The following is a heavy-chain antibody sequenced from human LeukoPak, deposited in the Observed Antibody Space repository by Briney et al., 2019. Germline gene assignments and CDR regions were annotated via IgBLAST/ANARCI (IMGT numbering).Heavy chain of an antibody. Sequence: PGGSLRLSCAASGFTFSRYTMNWVRQAPGKGLEWVSSISSSSSYIYYADSVKGRFTISRDNAKNSLYLQMNSLIAEDTAVYYCAREGSSTSCLDYWGQGTLDTVSS. CDR3: AREGSSTSCLDY. J-gene: IGHJ4*02. CDR1: GFTFSRYT. V-gene: IGHV3-21*01. D-gene: IGHD2-2*01. CDR2: ISSSSSYI.